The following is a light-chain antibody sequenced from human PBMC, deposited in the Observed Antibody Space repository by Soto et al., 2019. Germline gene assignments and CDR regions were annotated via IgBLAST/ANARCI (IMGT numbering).Light chain of an antibody. J-gene: IGKJ2*01. Sequence: DIVMTQSPDSLAVSLGERATINCKSSQNVLYKSNNENYLAWFQQKPGQPPKLLIYWASTRKSGVPDRFTGSGFGSDFTLTISSLQAEDVAVYDCQQYYNTPPYTFGQGTKLEI. CDR2: WAS. CDR1: QNVLYKSNNENY. V-gene: IGKV4-1*01. CDR3: QQYYNTPPYT.